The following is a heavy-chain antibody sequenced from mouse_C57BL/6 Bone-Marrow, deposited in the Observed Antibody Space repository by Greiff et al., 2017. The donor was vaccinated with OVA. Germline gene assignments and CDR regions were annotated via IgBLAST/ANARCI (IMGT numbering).Heavy chain of an antibody. Sequence: VQLKESGAELVRPGASVKLSCTVSGFNIKDEYIHWVKQSPEQGLAWIGWIDPENGDTEYASKFQGKATLTADTSSNTAYLQLSSLTSEDTAVYYCTSHLLWGQGTTLTVSS. J-gene: IGHJ2*01. CDR1: GFNIKDEY. V-gene: IGHV14-4*01. CDR3: TSHLL. CDR2: IDPENGDT. D-gene: IGHD6-1*01.